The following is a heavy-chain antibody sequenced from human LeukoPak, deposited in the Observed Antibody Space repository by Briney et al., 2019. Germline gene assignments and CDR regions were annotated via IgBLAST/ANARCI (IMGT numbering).Heavy chain of an antibody. D-gene: IGHD2-15*01. J-gene: IGHJ4*02. CDR2: INPKIGGT. CDR3: ARDSSRRPQKCDIATSFSTEN. CDR1: GYTFTDYY. V-gene: IGHV1-2*02. Sequence: GASVKVSCKTSGYTFTDYYIHWVRQAPGQGLESMGWINPKIGGTNYAPRFQGRVSMTSDTSITTAYMQLRRVTSDDTAVYYCARDSSRRPQKCDIATSFSTENWGQGTLVAVSS.